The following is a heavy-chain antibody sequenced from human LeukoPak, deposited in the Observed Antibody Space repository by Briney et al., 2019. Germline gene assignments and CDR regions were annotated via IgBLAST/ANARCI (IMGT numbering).Heavy chain of an antibody. CDR3: ATNHGGHPFDY. CDR1: GFTFNTYW. CDR2: IKQDGSEN. D-gene: IGHD4-23*01. J-gene: IGHJ4*02. V-gene: IGHV3-7*01. Sequence: GGSLRLSCAASGFTFNTYWMSWVRQAPGKGLEWVANIKQDGSENYYVDSVKGRFTVSRDNAKNSLYLQMNSLRPEDTAVYYCATNHGGHPFDYWGQGTLVTVSS.